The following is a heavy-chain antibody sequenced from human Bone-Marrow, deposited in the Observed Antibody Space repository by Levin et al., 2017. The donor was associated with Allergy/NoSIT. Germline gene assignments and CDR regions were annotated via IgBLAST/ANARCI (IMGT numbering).Heavy chain of an antibody. D-gene: IGHD2/OR15-2a*01. J-gene: IGHJ6*02. Sequence: ASVKVSCKASGYRFTSSWIGWVRQMPGKGLECMGIIFPGDSDTRYCPSFEGQVTISVDKSINTAYLQWSSLKASDTAIYYCAKQEYSDFGMDVWGLGTTVTVFS. V-gene: IGHV5-51*01. CDR3: AKQEYSDFGMDV. CDR2: IFPGDSDT. CDR1: GYRFTSSW.